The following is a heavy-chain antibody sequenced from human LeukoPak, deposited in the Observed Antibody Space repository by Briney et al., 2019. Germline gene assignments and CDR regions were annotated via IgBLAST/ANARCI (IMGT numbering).Heavy chain of an antibody. J-gene: IGHJ4*02. CDR1: GGSITSGGNY. CDR2: ISHSGST. D-gene: IGHD2-2*01. Sequence: SETLSLTCTVSGGSITSGGNYWSWIRQHPGEGLEWIGYISHSGSTYYNPSLKSRVTISVDTSKNQFSLQPSSVTAADTAVYYCARYYCGSSSCPGVDYWGRGTLVTVSS. CDR3: ARYYCGSSSCPGVDY. V-gene: IGHV4-31*03.